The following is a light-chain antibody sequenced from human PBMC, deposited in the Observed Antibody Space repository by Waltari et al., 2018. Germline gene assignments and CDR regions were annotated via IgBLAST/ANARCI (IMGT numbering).Light chain of an antibody. J-gene: IGLJ2*01. CDR1: SSNTGANS. V-gene: IGLV1-47*01. CDR3: ATWDDSLSGSL. Sequence: QSVLTQPPSASGTPRPELTIPCSGISSNTGANSVYWFPQLPGTAPKLLTSRNDQRPSGVPDRFSGSKSGTSASLAISGLRPEDEANYYCATWDDSLSGSLFGGGTKLTVL. CDR2: RND.